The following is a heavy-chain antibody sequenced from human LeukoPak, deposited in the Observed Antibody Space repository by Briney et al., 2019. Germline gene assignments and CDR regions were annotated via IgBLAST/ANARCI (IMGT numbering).Heavy chain of an antibody. J-gene: IGHJ4*02. CDR3: AKESGKFDY. CDR2: ISGDGVST. V-gene: IGHV3-43*02. CDR1: GFTFSSYV. Sequence: PGGSLRLSCAASGFTFSSYVMSWVRQAPGKGLEWVSLISGDGVSTFYADSVKGRFSISRDNSKNSLYLEMTSLRTEDAAMYYCAKESGKFDYWGQGTLVAVSS.